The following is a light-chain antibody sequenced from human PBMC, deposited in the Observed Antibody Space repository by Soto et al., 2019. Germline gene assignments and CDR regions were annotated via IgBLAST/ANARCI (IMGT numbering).Light chain of an antibody. CDR2: WAS. Sequence: DILMTQSPDSLAVSLGERATINCRSSESVLYIPTNKNYLAWYQQKPGQPPKLLIYWASTREFGVPDRFSGSGSGTDFTLKISRVEAEDVGVYYCMQTRQTPLTFGGGTKVDIK. CDR3: MQTRQTPLT. J-gene: IGKJ4*01. V-gene: IGKV4-1*01. CDR1: ESVLYIPTNKNY.